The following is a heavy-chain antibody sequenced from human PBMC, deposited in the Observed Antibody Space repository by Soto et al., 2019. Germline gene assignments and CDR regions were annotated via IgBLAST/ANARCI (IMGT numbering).Heavy chain of an antibody. CDR3: ARDFTYDFWSGYYPGYYYYGMDV. D-gene: IGHD3-3*01. CDR2: IWYDGSNK. Sequence: SLRLSCAASGFTFSSYGMHWVRQAPGKGLEWVAVIWYDGSNKYYADSVKGRFTISRDNSKNTLYLQMNSLRAEDTAVYYCARDFTYDFWSGYYPGYYYYGMDVWGQGTTVTVSS. CDR1: GFTFSSYG. V-gene: IGHV3-33*01. J-gene: IGHJ6*02.